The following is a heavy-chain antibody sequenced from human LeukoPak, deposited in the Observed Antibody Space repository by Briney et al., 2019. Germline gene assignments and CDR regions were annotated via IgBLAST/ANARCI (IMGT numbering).Heavy chain of an antibody. V-gene: IGHV1-2*06. Sequence: ASVKVSCKASGYTFTGYYMHWVRQAPGQGLEWMGRINPNSGGTNYAQKFQGRVTMTRDTSISTAYMELSRLRSDDTAVYYCARDIVAVPYYYYYMDVWGKGTTVTVSS. CDR1: GYTFTGYY. CDR2: INPNSGGT. CDR3: ARDIVAVPYYYYYMDV. D-gene: IGHD2-15*01. J-gene: IGHJ6*03.